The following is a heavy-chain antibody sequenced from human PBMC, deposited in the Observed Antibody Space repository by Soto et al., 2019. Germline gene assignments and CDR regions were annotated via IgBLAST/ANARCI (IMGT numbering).Heavy chain of an antibody. D-gene: IGHD3-10*01. V-gene: IGHV4-39*01. CDR3: AFSTGSGTNYYYYYMDV. CDR1: DGSISSSSYY. Sequence: SETLSLTCTVSDGSISSSSYYWGWIRQPPGEGLEWTGSIYYSGSTYYNPSLKSRVTISVDTSKNSLYLQMNSLRAEDTAVYYCAFSTGSGTNYYYYYMDVWGRGTTVTVSS. CDR2: IYYSGST. J-gene: IGHJ6*03.